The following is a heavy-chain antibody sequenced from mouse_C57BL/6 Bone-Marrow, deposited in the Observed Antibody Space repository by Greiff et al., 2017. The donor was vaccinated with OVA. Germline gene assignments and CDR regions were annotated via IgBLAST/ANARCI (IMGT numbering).Heavy chain of an antibody. J-gene: IGHJ2*01. CDR1: GYTFTDYY. CDR2: IYPGSGNT. V-gene: IGHV1-76*01. CDR3: ARSVVDPLDY. D-gene: IGHD1-1*01. Sequence: VQLQQSGAELVRPGASVKLSCKASGYTFTDYYINWVKQRPGQGLEWIARIYPGSGNTYYNEKFKGKATLTAEKSSSTAYMQLSSLTSEDSAVYFCARSVVDPLDYWGQGTTLTVSS.